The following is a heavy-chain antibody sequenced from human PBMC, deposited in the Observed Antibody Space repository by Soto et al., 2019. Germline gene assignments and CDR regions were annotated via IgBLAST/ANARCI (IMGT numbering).Heavy chain of an antibody. V-gene: IGHV3-11*06. CDR1: GFTFSDYY. CDR2: ISSSSSYT. Sequence: SGGSLRLSCASSGFTFSDYYMSWIRQAPGKGLEWVSYISSSSSYTNYADSVKGRFTISRDNAKNSLYLQMNSLRAEDTAVYYCAREAHYDSSGYSSKWCFDLWGRGTLVTVSS. J-gene: IGHJ2*01. D-gene: IGHD3-22*01. CDR3: AREAHYDSSGYSSKWCFDL.